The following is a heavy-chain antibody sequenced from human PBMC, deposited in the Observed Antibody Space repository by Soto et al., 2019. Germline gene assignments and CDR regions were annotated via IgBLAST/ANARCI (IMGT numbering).Heavy chain of an antibody. CDR1: GFTFSSYA. J-gene: IGHJ2*01. D-gene: IGHD2-15*01. V-gene: IGHV3-30-3*01. CDR3: ARGLLGYCSGGSCLHYWYFEL. CDR2: ISYDGSNK. Sequence: PGGSLRLSCAASGFTFSSYAMHWVRQAPGKGLEWVAVISYDGSNKYYADSVKGRFTISRDNSKNTLYLQMNSLRAEDTAVYYCARGLLGYCSGGSCLHYWYFELWGRGTLVTVSS.